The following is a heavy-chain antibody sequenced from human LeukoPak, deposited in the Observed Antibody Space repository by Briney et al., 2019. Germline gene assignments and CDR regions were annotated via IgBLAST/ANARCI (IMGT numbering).Heavy chain of an antibody. D-gene: IGHD3-10*01. Sequence: PSETLSLTCTVSGGSISSSSYYWGWIRQPPGKGLEWIGSIYYSGSTYYNPSLKSRVTISVDTSKNQFSLKLSPVTAADTAVYYCARSGFSYYYYYMDVWGKGTTVTVSS. CDR1: GGSISSSSYY. J-gene: IGHJ6*03. CDR2: IYYSGST. V-gene: IGHV4-39*01. CDR3: ARSGFSYYYYYMDV.